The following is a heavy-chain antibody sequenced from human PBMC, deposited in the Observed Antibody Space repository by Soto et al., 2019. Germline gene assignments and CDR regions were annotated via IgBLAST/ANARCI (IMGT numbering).Heavy chain of an antibody. J-gene: IGHJ5*02. D-gene: IGHD1-20*01. CDR1: GGYVNSGNYY. Sequence: KSSETLSLTCTVSGGYVNSGNYYWSWIRQPPGKGLDWIGSVYYTGNTNYNPSLKSRVTMSVDTSKNQFSLKLNSVTAADTAVYYCSRMSVTARNWFDPWGQGTLVTVSS. CDR2: VYYTGNT. V-gene: IGHV4-61*01. CDR3: SRMSVTARNWFDP.